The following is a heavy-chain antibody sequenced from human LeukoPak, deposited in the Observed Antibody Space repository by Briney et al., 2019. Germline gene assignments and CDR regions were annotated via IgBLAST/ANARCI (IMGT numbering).Heavy chain of an antibody. V-gene: IGHV3-64*01. CDR2: ISSNGGST. Sequence: GGSLRLSCAASGFTFSSYAMHWVRQAPGKGLEYVSAISSNGGSTYYANSVKGRFTISRDNSKNTLCLQMGSLRAEDMAVYYCARETVTGTTDYWGQGTLVTVSS. J-gene: IGHJ4*02. CDR1: GFTFSSYA. D-gene: IGHD1-7*01. CDR3: ARETVTGTTDY.